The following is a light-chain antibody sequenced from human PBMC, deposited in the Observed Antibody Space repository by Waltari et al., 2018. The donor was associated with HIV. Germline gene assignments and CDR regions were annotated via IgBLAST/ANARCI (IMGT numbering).Light chain of an antibody. CDR3: SSFTSGTTWV. Sequence: GRAPKLKIYDVSNRPSGVSDRFSGSKSGNTASLTISGLQTEDEADYYCSSFTSGTTWVFGGGTKVTVL. CDR2: DVS. J-gene: IGLJ3*02. V-gene: IGLV2-14*03.